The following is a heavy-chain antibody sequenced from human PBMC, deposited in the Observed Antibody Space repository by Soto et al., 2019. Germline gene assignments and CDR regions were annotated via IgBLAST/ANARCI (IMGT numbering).Heavy chain of an antibody. CDR2: IYHSGST. J-gene: IGHJ5*02. CDR3: ACVPRP. CDR1: GGSISSGGYS. Sequence: QLQLQESGSGLVKPSQTLSLTCAVSGGSISSGGYSWSWIRQPPGKGLEWIGYIYHSGSTYYNPSLKSRVTMAVCRSNIQFSLKLSSVTAADSAVYYCACVPRPWGQGTLVTVSS. V-gene: IGHV4-30-2*01.